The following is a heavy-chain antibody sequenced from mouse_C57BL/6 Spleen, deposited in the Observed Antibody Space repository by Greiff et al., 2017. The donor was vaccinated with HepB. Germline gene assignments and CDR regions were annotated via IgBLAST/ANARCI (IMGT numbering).Heavy chain of an antibody. CDR2: IHPNSGST. CDR3: ARSPYDDYYETWFAY. J-gene: IGHJ3*01. V-gene: IGHV1-64*01. CDR1: GYTFTSYW. Sequence: QVQLQQPGAELVKPGASVKLSCKASGYTFTSYWMHWVKQRPGQGLEWIGMIHPNSGSTNYNEKFKSKATLTVDKSSSTAYMQLSSLTSEDSAVYYCARSPYDDYYETWFAYWGQGTLVTVSA. D-gene: IGHD2-3*01.